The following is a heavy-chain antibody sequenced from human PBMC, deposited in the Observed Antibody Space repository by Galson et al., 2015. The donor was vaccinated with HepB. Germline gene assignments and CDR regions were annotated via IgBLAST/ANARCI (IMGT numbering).Heavy chain of an antibody. CDR3: AKDPARGYYYDSRDAFDI. J-gene: IGHJ3*02. D-gene: IGHD3-22*01. CDR1: GFTFSSYA. CDR2: ISGSGGST. V-gene: IGHV3-23*01. Sequence: SLRLSCAASGFTFSSYAMSWVRQAPGKGLEWVSAISGSGGSTYYADSVKGRFTISRDNSKNTLYLQMNSLRAEDTAVYYCAKDPARGYYYDSRDAFDIWGQGTMVTVSS.